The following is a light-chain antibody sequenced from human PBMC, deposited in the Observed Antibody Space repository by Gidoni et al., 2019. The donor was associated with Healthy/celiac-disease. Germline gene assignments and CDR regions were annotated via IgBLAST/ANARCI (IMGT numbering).Light chain of an antibody. Sequence: DIQMTQSPPTLSASVGDRVTITCRASQSISSWLAWYQQKPGKAPKLLIYDASSLESGVPSRVSGSGSGTEFTLTISSLQPDDFASYYCQQYHSYSAFGQGTKVEIK. J-gene: IGKJ1*01. V-gene: IGKV1-5*01. CDR2: DAS. CDR1: QSISSW. CDR3: QQYHSYSA.